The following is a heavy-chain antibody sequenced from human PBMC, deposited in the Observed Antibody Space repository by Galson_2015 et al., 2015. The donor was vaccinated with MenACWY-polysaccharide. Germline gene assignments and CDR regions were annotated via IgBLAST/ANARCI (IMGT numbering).Heavy chain of an antibody. J-gene: IGHJ4*02. CDR1: GVSMTTSSW. CDR2: IYLGETT. D-gene: IGHD3-3*01. CDR3: ARRRGALRFLEWLPNDFDS. Sequence: TLSLTCGVSGVSMTTSSWWTWVRQAPGKGPEWIGEIYLGETTNYNPSLKSRVTISVDNSKDQFSLTLNSVTAADTAVYFCARRRGALRFLEWLPNDFDSWGQGVLVTVSS. V-gene: IGHV4-4*01.